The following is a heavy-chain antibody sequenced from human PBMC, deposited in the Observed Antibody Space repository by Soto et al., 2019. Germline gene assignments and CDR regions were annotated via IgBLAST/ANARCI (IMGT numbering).Heavy chain of an antibody. V-gene: IGHV4-59*01. CDR1: GGSISNYY. D-gene: IGHD2-21*02. CDR2: IHFSGNT. CDR3: ARLQYTVVTTFDM. Sequence: LSLTCTVSGGSISNYYWSWIRQSPEKGLEWIAYIHFSGNTNYNPSLKSRVTISVDTSKNQFSLKLTSVTAADTAMYYCARLQYTVVTTFDMWGQGTMVTVSS. J-gene: IGHJ3*02.